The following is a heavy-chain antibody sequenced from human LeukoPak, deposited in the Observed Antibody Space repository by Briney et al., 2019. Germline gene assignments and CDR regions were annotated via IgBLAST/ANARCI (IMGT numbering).Heavy chain of an antibody. CDR1: GFTFSNYA. CDR3: ARQGAVYCSSTSCQGWFDP. Sequence: AGGSLRLSCAASGFTFSNYAMRWVRQAPGKGLEWVSGISGSGDSTYYADSVKGRFTISRDNSKNTLYLQMNSLRAEDTAVYYCARQGAVYCSSTSCQGWFDPWGQGTLVTVSS. D-gene: IGHD2-2*01. J-gene: IGHJ5*02. V-gene: IGHV3-23*01. CDR2: ISGSGDST.